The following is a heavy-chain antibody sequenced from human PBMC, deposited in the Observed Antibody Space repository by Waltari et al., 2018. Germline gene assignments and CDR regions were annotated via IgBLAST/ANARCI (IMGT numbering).Heavy chain of an antibody. CDR2: ISGSGGRT. Sequence: EVQLLESGGGLVQPGGSLRLSCAASGFTFSSYAMSWVRQAPGKGLEWVSAISGSGGRTYYADDVKGRFTISRDNSKNTLYLQMNSLRAEDTAVYYCAKVLRNGYYYYGMDVWGQGTTVTVSS. CDR1: GFTFSSYA. J-gene: IGHJ6*02. V-gene: IGHV3-23*01. D-gene: IGHD4-17*01. CDR3: AKVLRNGYYYYGMDV.